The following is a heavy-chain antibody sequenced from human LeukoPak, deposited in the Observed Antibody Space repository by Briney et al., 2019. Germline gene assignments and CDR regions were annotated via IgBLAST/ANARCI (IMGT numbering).Heavy chain of an antibody. CDR2: ISYDGSNK. V-gene: IGHV3-30*04. CDR1: GFTFSSYA. D-gene: IGHD3-10*01. J-gene: IGHJ3*02. Sequence: GGSLRLSCAASGFTFSSYAMHWVRQAPGKGLEWVAVISYDGSNKYYADSVKGRFTISRDNSKNTLYLQMNSLRAEDTAVYYCAKKVSVRSGPDAFDIWGQGTMVTVSS. CDR3: AKKVSVRSGPDAFDI.